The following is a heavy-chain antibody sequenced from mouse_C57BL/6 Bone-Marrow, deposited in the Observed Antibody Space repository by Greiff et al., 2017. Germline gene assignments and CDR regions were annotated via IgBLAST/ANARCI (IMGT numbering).Heavy chain of an antibody. CDR2: IDPEDGET. CDR3: ALYGSSPAWFAY. Sequence: EVQRVESGAELVKPGASVKLSCTASGFNIKDYYMHWVKQRTEQGLEWIGRIDPEDGETKYAPKFQGKATITADTSSNTAYLQLSSLTSEDTAVYYCALYGSSPAWFAYWGQGTLVTVSA. D-gene: IGHD1-1*01. V-gene: IGHV14-2*01. J-gene: IGHJ3*01. CDR1: GFNIKDYY.